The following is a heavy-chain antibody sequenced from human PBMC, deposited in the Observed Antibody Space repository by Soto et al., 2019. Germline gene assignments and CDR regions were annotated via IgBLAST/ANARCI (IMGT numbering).Heavy chain of an antibody. V-gene: IGHV4-31*03. D-gene: IGHD3-22*01. CDR3: ARDYYDSSGYSYYFDY. CDR1: GGSISSGGYY. CDR2: IYYSGST. Sequence: TLSLTCTVSGGSISSGGYYWSWIRQHPGKGLEWIGYIYYSGSTYYNPSLKSRVTISVDTSKNQFSLKLSSVTAADMAVYYCARDYYDSSGYSYYFDYWGQGTLVTVSS. J-gene: IGHJ4*02.